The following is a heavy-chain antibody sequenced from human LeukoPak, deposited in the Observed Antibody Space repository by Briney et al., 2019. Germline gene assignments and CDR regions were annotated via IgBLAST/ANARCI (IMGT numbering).Heavy chain of an antibody. CDR3: ARARTLYSYIDY. Sequence: SETLSLTCTVSGVSISSYYWSWIRQPPGKGLEWIGYISYSGSTNYNPSLKSRVTISVDTSKNQFSLKLSSVTAADTAVFYCARARTLYSYIDYWGQGTLVTVSS. D-gene: IGHD2-2*02. J-gene: IGHJ4*02. CDR2: ISYSGST. V-gene: IGHV4-59*01. CDR1: GVSISSYY.